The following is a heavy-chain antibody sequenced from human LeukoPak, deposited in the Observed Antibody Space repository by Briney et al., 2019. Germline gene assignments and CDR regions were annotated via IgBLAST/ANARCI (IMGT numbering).Heavy chain of an antibody. Sequence: SETLSLTCAVYGGSFSGYYRSWIRQPPGKGLEWIGEINHSGSTNYNPSLKSRVTISVDTSKNQFSLKLSSVTAADTAVYYCARGRYYYGSGSYYLDYWGQGTLVTVSS. D-gene: IGHD3-10*01. CDR3: ARGRYYYGSGSYYLDY. CDR1: GGSFSGYY. CDR2: INHSGST. J-gene: IGHJ4*02. V-gene: IGHV4-34*01.